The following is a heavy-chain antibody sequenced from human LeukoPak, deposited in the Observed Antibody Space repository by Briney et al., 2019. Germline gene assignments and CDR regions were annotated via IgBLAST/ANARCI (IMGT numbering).Heavy chain of an antibody. CDR3: ARSATITMIVVVIRGPFDY. D-gene: IGHD3-22*01. J-gene: IGHJ4*02. CDR1: GYTFTSYD. CDR2: INPSGGST. Sequence: ASVKVSCKASGYTFTSYDINWVRQAPGQGLEWMGIINPSGGSTSYAQKFQGRVTMTRDTSTSTVYMELSSLRSEDTAVYYCARSATITMIVVVIRGPFDYWGQGTLVTVSS. V-gene: IGHV1-46*01.